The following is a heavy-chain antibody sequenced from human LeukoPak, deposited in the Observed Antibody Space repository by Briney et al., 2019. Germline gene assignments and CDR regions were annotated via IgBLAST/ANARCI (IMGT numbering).Heavy chain of an antibody. Sequence: SETLSLTCAVYGGSFSGYYWSWIRQPPGKGLEWIGEINHSGNTNYNPSLKSRVTISVDTSKNQFSLKLSSVTAADTAVYYCARGLPRYCGSGRYFDYWGQGTLVTVSS. CDR2: INHSGNT. D-gene: IGHD3-10*01. CDR1: GGSFSGYY. V-gene: IGHV4-34*01. J-gene: IGHJ4*02. CDR3: ARGLPRYCGSGRYFDY.